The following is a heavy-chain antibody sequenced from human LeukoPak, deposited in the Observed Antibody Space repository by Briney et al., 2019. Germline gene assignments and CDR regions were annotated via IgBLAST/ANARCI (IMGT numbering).Heavy chain of an antibody. J-gene: IGHJ4*02. CDR3: ARRGGYSYGYFDY. D-gene: IGHD5-18*01. CDR1: GGSISSYY. Sequence: SETLSLTCTVSGGSISSYYWSWIRQPPGKGLEWMGYIYYSGSINYNPSLKSRVTISVDTSKNQFSLKLSSVTAADTAVYYCARRGGYSYGYFDYWGQGTLVTVSS. V-gene: IGHV4-59*08. CDR2: IYYSGSI.